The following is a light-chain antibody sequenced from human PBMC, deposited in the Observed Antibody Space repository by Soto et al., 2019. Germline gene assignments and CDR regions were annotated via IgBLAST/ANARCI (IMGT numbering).Light chain of an antibody. CDR3: GTWDSSLSSVV. CDR2: DNN. J-gene: IGLJ2*01. V-gene: IGLV1-51*01. Sequence: QSVLTQPPSVSAAPRQKVTLSCSGSSSNIGNNYVSWYQQFPGTAPKLLIFDNNKRPSGIPDRFSGSKSGTSATLGITGLQTGDEADYYCGTWDSSLSSVVFGGGTKVTVL. CDR1: SSNIGNNY.